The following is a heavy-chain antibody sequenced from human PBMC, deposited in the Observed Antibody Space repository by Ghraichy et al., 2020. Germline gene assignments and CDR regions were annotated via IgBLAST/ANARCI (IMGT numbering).Heavy chain of an antibody. CDR2: IIPIFGTA. Sequence: SVKVSCKASGGTFSSYAISWVRQAPGQGLEWMGGIIPIFGTANYAQKFQGRVTITADKSTSTAYMELSSLRSEDTAVYYCARVAGTVTTGFYFDYWGQGTLVTVSS. CDR3: ARVAGTVTTGFYFDY. D-gene: IGHD4-17*01. CDR1: GGTFSSYA. J-gene: IGHJ4*02. V-gene: IGHV1-69*06.